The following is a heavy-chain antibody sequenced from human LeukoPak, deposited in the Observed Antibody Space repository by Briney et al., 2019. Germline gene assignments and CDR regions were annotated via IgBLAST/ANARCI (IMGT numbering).Heavy chain of an antibody. CDR1: GFTFSSYW. D-gene: IGHD6-25*01. CDR2: IKQDGSEK. Sequence: PGGSLRLSCAASGFTFSSYWMSWVRQAPGKWLEWVANIKQDGSEKYYVDSVKGRFTISRHNAKNSLYLQMNSLRAADKAVYYCARAVSGRGQRALLLDYWGQGTPVTVSS. V-gene: IGHV3-7*01. CDR3: ARAVSGRGQRALLLDY. J-gene: IGHJ4*02.